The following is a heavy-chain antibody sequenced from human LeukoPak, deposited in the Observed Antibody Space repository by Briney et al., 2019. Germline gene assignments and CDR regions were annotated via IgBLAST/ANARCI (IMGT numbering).Heavy chain of an antibody. Sequence: PSETLSLTCAVYGGSFSGYYWSWIRQPPGKGLEWIGEINHSGSTNYNPSLKSRVTISVDTSKNQFSLKLSSVTAADTAVYYCARPYDYYDSSGYIDWGQGTLVTVSS. CDR1: GGSFSGYY. V-gene: IGHV4-34*01. CDR2: INHSGST. J-gene: IGHJ4*02. D-gene: IGHD3-22*01. CDR3: ARPYDYYDSSGYID.